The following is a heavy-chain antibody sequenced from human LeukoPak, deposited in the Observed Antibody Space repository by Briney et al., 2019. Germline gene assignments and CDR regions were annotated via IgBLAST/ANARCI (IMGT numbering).Heavy chain of an antibody. Sequence: GGSLRLSCAASGFTFSSYSMNWVRQAPGKGLEWVSGISGSGGSTYYADSVKGRFTISRDNSKNTLYLQMNSLRAEDTAVYYCAKTAGYNYYYYYMDVWGKGTTVTVSS. CDR1: GFTFSSYS. D-gene: IGHD5-18*01. CDR3: AKTAGYNYYYYYMDV. CDR2: ISGSGGST. J-gene: IGHJ6*03. V-gene: IGHV3-23*01.